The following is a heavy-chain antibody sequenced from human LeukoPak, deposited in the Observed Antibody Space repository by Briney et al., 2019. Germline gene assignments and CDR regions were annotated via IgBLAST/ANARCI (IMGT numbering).Heavy chain of an antibody. CDR1: GYTLTGYY. D-gene: IGHD3-22*01. CDR3: ARGRYYYDSSGYYYIFDY. J-gene: IGHJ4*02. CDR2: INPNSGGT. Sequence: ASVKVSCKASGYTLTGYYMHWVRQAPGQGLEWMGWINPNSGGTNYAQKFQGRVTMTRDTSISTAYMELSRLRSDDTAVYYCARGRYYYDSSGYYYIFDYWGQGTLVTVSS. V-gene: IGHV1-2*02.